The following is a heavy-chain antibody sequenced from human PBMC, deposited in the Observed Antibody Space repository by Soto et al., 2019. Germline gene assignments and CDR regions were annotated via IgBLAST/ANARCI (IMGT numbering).Heavy chain of an antibody. D-gene: IGHD6-19*01. CDR1: GGSFSGYY. CDR2: INHSGST. V-gene: IGHV4-34*01. CDR3: ASRGSSGWYYWFDP. Sequence: QVQLQQWGAGLLKPSETLSLTCAVYGGSFSGYYWSWIRQPPGEGLEWIGEINHSGSTNYNPSLKSRVTISVDTSKNQFSLKLSSVTAADTAVYYCASRGSSGWYYWFDPWGQGTLVTVSS. J-gene: IGHJ5*02.